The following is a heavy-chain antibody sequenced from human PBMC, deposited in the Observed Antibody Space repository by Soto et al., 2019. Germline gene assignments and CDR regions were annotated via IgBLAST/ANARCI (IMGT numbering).Heavy chain of an antibody. J-gene: IGHJ4*02. V-gene: IGHV3-53*01. CDR1: GFTVNSNY. CDR3: ARGLGRSSHFDY. Sequence: EVQLVESGGGLIQPGGSLRLSCAASGFTVNSNYMTWVRQAPGKGLEWVSLIYTGGNTYYADSVRGRFTISRDDSENTLYLQMNNLRAEDTAVYYCARGLGRSSHFDYWGQGTLVTVSS. CDR2: IYTGGNT. D-gene: IGHD6-6*01.